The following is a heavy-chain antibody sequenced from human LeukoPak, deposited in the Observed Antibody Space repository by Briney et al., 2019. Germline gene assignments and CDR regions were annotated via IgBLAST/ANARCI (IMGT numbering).Heavy chain of an antibody. CDR1: AYSFTTYW. J-gene: IGHJ5*02. V-gene: IGHV5-51*01. CDR3: ARGLSSSAANWFDP. D-gene: IGHD6-13*01. CDR2: IYPGDSDT. Sequence: PGESVKISCKGSAYSFTTYWIGWVRQMPGKGLEWMGIIYPGDSDTRYSPSFQGQVTISADESISTAYLQWSSLKASDTAMYYCARGLSSSAANWFDPWGQGTLVTVSS.